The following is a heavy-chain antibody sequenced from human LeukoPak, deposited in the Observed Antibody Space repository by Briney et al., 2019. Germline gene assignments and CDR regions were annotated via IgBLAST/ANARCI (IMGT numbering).Heavy chain of an antibody. J-gene: IGHJ3*02. CDR1: GYTFTSYG. Sequence: VASVKVSCKASGYTFTSYGISWVRQAPGQGLEWMGWISAYNGNTNYAQKLQGRVTMTTDTSTSAAYMELRSLRSDDTAVYYCARVFQNYDFWSGYYGAGAFDIWGQGTMVTVSS. CDR3: ARVFQNYDFWSGYYGAGAFDI. D-gene: IGHD3-3*01. CDR2: ISAYNGNT. V-gene: IGHV1-18*01.